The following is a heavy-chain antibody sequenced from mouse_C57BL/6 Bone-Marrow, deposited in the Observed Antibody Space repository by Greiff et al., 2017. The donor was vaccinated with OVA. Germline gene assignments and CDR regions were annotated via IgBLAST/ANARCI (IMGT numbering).Heavy chain of an antibody. CDR2: IYPRSGNT. CDR1: GSNFTSHG. D-gene: IGHD2-5*01. CDR3: ARRYSNFDY. J-gene: IGHJ2*01. V-gene: IGHV1-81*01. Sequence: QVQMKQSGAELAGPGGSVKMSCKGFGSNFTSHGIRWVKQRTGPGLEWIGKIYPRSGNTYYNEKVKGKATLTADKSSSTAYMELRSLTSEDSAVYFCARRYSNFDYWGQGTTLTVSS.